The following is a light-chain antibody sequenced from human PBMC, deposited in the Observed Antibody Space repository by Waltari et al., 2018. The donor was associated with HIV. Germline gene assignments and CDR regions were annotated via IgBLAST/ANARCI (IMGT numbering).Light chain of an antibody. CDR2: EVN. CDR1: ISDVGSYNY. Sequence: QSALTQPASVSGSPGQSITLSCTGTISDVGSYNYVSWYQQHPGKAPKLIISEVNNRASGVSDRFSGSRSGYTASLTISGLRAEDEALYHCSSYRSTTEPMVFGGGTKLTVL. J-gene: IGLJ2*01. V-gene: IGLV2-14*01. CDR3: SSYRSTTEPMV.